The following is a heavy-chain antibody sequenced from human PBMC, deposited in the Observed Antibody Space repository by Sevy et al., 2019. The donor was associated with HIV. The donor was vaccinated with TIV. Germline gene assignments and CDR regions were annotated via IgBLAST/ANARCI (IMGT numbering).Heavy chain of an antibody. CDR2: ISAYNGNT. V-gene: IGHV1-18*01. Sequence: GESLKISCKASGYTFTSYGISWVRQAPGQGLEWMGWISAYNGNTNYAQKLQGRVTMTTDTSTSTAYMELRSLGSDDTAVYYCARDGYCSGGSCYPNYYYGMDVWGQGTTVTVSS. D-gene: IGHD2-15*01. J-gene: IGHJ6*02. CDR3: ARDGYCSGGSCYPNYYYGMDV. CDR1: GYTFTSYG.